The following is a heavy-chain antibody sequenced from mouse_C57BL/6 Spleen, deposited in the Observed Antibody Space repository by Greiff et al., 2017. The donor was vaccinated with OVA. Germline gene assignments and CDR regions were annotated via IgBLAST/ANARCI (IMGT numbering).Heavy chain of an antibody. D-gene: IGHD1-1*01. J-gene: IGHJ1*03. CDR1: GFNIKNTY. CDR3: ARSDYYGSSSNWYFDV. Sequence: EVQLQQSVAELVRPGASVKLSCTASGFNIKNTYMHWVKQRPEQGLEWIGRIDPANGNTKYAPKFQGKATITADTSSNTAYLQLSSLTSEDTAIYYCARSDYYGSSSNWYFDVWGTGTTVTVSS. V-gene: IGHV14-3*01. CDR2: IDPANGNT.